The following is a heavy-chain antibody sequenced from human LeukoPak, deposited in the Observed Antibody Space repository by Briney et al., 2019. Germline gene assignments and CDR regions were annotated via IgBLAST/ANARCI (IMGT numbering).Heavy chain of an antibody. CDR2: IWYDGSSK. J-gene: IGHJ6*02. D-gene: IGHD2-2*01. CDR1: GFTFSSYG. Sequence: SGGSLRLSCAASGFTFSSYGMHWVRQAPGKGLDWVAVIWYDGSSKFNADSVRGRFPISRDNSKNTLFLQMNSLRVEDTAVYYCARDREGYCSGASCYEGMDVWGQGTTVTVSS. V-gene: IGHV3-33*01. CDR3: ARDREGYCSGASCYEGMDV.